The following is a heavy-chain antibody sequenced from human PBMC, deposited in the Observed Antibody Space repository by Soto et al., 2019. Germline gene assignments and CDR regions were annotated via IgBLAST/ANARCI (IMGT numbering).Heavy chain of an antibody. V-gene: IGHV4-30-4*01. Sequence: SETLSLTCTVSGGSISSGDYYWSWIRQPPGKGLGWIRYIYYSGSTYYNPSLKSRVTISVDTSKNQFSLKLSSVTAADTAVYYCAREVEIAAAGTGYFDYWGQGTLVTVSS. CDR1: GGSISSGDYY. J-gene: IGHJ4*01. CDR3: AREVEIAAAGTGYFDY. CDR2: IYYSGST. D-gene: IGHD6-13*01.